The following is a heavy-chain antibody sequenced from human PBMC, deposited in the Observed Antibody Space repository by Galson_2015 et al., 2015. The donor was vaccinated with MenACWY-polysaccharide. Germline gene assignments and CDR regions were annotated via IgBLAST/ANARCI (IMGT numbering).Heavy chain of an antibody. V-gene: IGHV1-69*04. J-gene: IGHJ4*02. Sequence: SVKVSCKASGGTFSSYAISWVRQAPGQGLEWMGRIIPILGIANYAQKFQGRVTITADKSTSTAYMELSSLRSEDTAVYYCATYYDSSGNFDYWGQGTRVTVSS. CDR2: IIPILGIA. CDR3: ATYYDSSGNFDY. D-gene: IGHD3-22*01. CDR1: GGTFSSYA.